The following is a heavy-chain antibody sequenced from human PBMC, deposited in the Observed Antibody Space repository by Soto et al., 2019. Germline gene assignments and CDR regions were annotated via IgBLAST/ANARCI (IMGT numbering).Heavy chain of an antibody. V-gene: IGHV5-51*01. CDR1: GYSFTSHC. J-gene: IGHJ6*02. CDR2: IYPGDSDT. CDR3: ARHILGHEYRSGRTSLQYGMDV. D-gene: IGHD6-19*01. Sequence: PVESIRISRKGSGYSFTSHCIGWVRQMPGKGLEWMGIIYPGDSDTRYSPSFQGPATISAHKSISTAYPQWRSLKASAPAMYYCARHILGHEYRSGRTSLQYGMDVWGQGTTVTVSS.